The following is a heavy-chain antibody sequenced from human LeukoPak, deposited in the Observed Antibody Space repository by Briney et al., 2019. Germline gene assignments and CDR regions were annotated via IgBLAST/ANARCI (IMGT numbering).Heavy chain of an antibody. V-gene: IGHV3-21*01. CDR3: ARDLYYDILTGHGTTDY. J-gene: IGHJ4*02. Sequence: KPGGSLRLSCAASGFTFSSYSMNWVRQAPGKGLEWVSSISSSSSYIYYADSVKGRFTISRDNAKNSLYLQMNSLRAEDTAVYYCARDLYYDILTGHGTTDYWGQGTLVTVSS. CDR1: GFTFSSYS. D-gene: IGHD3-9*01. CDR2: ISSSSSYI.